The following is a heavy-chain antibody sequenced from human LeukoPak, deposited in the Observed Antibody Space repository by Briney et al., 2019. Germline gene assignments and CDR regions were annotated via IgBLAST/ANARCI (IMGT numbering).Heavy chain of an antibody. CDR3: ARDTVVVVAATNPGY. J-gene: IGHJ4*02. CDR1: GVTFSSYA. V-gene: IGHV3-30*04. Sequence: PGGSLRLSCAASGVTFSSYAMHWVRQAPGKGLEWVAVISYDGSNKYYADSVKGRFTISRDNSKNTLYLQMNSLRAEDTAVYYCARDTVVVVAATNPGYWGQGTLVTVSS. CDR2: ISYDGSNK. D-gene: IGHD2-15*01.